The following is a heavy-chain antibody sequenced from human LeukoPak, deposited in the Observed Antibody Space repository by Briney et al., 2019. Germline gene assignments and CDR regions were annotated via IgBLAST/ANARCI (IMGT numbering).Heavy chain of an antibody. D-gene: IGHD1-26*01. V-gene: IGHV1-2*02. Sequence: GASVKVYCKASGYTFSGYYMHWVRQAQGQGLEQMGWINPNSGGTNYAQKFQGRVTMTRDTSISTAYMVLSRLRSDDTAVYYCARGMAGSGSYYDGPDYWGQGTLVTVSS. CDR3: ARGMAGSGSYYDGPDY. CDR2: INPNSGGT. J-gene: IGHJ4*02. CDR1: GYTFSGYY.